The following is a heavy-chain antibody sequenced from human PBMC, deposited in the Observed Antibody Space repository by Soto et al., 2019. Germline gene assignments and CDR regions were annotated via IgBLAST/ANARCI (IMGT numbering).Heavy chain of an antibody. J-gene: IGHJ4*02. CDR3: GRTLVRYYVDY. D-gene: IGHD1-26*01. Sequence: GGALRLSCAAAGFTLSDAWLHWLLQAPGKGLEWVGRIKSRADGGTTDFAAPVRGRFAISRDESQNMVYLEINSLQIEDTAVYYGGRTLVRYYVDYWGQGTLVTV. CDR2: IKSRADGGTT. V-gene: IGHV3-15*07. CDR1: GFTLSDAW.